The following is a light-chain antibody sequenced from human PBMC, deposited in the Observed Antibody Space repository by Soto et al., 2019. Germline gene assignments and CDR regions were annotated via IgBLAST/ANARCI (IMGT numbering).Light chain of an antibody. J-gene: IGLJ2*01. V-gene: IGLV1-47*02. CDR2: NNN. CDR3: ATWDDDLYTPI. Sequence: QPVLTQPPSASGTPGQRVTISCSGSSSNLGSNWVYWYQQLPGTAPKLLIYNNNQRPSGVPDRFSGSKSGTSASLAITGLRSDDEADYYCATWDDDLYTPIIGGGTKLTVL. CDR1: SSNLGSNW.